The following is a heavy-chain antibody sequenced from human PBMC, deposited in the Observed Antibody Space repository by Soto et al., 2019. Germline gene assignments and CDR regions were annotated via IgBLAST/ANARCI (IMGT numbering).Heavy chain of an antibody. CDR2: ISAYNGNT. Sequence: ASVKVSCKASGYTFTSYGISWVRQAPGQGLEWMGWISAYNGNTNYAQKLQGRVTMTTDTSTSTAYMELRSLRSDDTAVYYCARSMSSGSYETIGWFDPWGQGTLVTVSS. CDR3: ARSMSSGSYETIGWFDP. V-gene: IGHV1-18*01. J-gene: IGHJ5*02. CDR1: GYTFTSYG. D-gene: IGHD1-26*01.